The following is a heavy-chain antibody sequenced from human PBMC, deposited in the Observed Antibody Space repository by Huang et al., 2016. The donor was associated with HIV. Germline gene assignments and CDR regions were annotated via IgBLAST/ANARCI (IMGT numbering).Heavy chain of an antibody. CDR3: ARESTYDDYDAFDS. Sequence: EVQLVESGGGLIQPGGSLRLSCAASGFTVSSNYMSWVRQAPGKGLEWVSVIYSDGSTYYADSVKGRFTISRDNAKNTLYLQVNSLRAEDTAVYYCARESTYDDYDAFDSWGQGTMVTVSS. J-gene: IGHJ3*02. CDR2: IYSDGST. CDR1: GFTVSSNY. D-gene: IGHD4-17*01. V-gene: IGHV3-53*01.